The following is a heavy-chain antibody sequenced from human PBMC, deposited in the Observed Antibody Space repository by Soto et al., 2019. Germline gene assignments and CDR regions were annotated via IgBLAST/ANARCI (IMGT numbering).Heavy chain of an antibody. J-gene: IGHJ3*02. CDR3: VRDGAATATLDI. D-gene: IGHD2-15*01. Sequence: SETLSLTCNGSGGSVNGYYWSCIRQPPWKGLEWIVYIYYRGNTNHNPSLKSRVSISLDTPKNQFSLRLDYVTASDTAVYYCVRDGAATATLDIWDLGT. CDR2: IYYRGNT. V-gene: IGHV4-59*02. CDR1: GGSVNGYY.